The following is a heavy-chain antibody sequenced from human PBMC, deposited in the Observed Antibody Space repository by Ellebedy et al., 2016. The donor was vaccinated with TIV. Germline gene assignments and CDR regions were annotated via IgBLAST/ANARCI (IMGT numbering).Heavy chain of an antibody. D-gene: IGHD5-18*01. Sequence: GGSLRLXXAASGFTFSSYAMHWVRQAPGKGLEWVAVISYDGSNKYYADSVKGRFTISRDNSKNTLYLQMNSLRAEDTAVYYCARERLQLHFDYWGQGTLVTVSS. V-gene: IGHV3-30*04. CDR3: ARERLQLHFDY. J-gene: IGHJ4*02. CDR2: ISYDGSNK. CDR1: GFTFSSYA.